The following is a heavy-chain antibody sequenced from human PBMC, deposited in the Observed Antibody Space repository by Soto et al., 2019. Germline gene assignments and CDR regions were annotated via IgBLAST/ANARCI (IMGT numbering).Heavy chain of an antibody. Sequence: VQLLESGGGLVQPGGSLRLSCAASGFTFSSYAMSWVRQAPGQGLEWMGGIIPIFGTANYAQKFQGRVTITADESTSTAYMELSSLRSEDTAVYYCARDTAMGAPLDYWGQGTLVTVSS. CDR2: IIPIFGTA. CDR1: GFTFSSYA. D-gene: IGHD5-18*01. V-gene: IGHV1-69*01. J-gene: IGHJ4*02. CDR3: ARDTAMGAPLDY.